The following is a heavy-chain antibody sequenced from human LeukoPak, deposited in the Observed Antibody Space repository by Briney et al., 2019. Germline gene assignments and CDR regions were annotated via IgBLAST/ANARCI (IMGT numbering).Heavy chain of an antibody. CDR3: ARDAGAGAAAKAFDY. CDR2: ISSSSSYI. J-gene: IGHJ4*02. D-gene: IGHD6-13*01. CDR1: GFTFSSYS. Sequence: GGSLRLSCAASGFTFSSYSMNWVRQAPGKGLEWVSSISSSSSYIYYADSVKGRFTISRDNAKNSLYLQMNSLRAEDTAVYYCARDAGAGAAAKAFDYWGQGTLVTVSS. V-gene: IGHV3-21*01.